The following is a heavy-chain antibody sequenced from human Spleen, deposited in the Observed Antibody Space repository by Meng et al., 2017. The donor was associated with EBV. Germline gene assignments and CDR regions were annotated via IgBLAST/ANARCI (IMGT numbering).Heavy chain of an antibody. CDR2: IHHRGSP. D-gene: IGHD5-12*01. Sequence: QVQLQDSGPGLVTPSGTLSLTCAVSGATISSSNCWTCVRQPPGKGLEWIGEIHHRGSPNYNPSLKSLITFSLDKSKNHFSLNLTSVTAEATAVYYCARLGSGYSGYDTAYWGQGTLVTVSS. CDR1: GATISSSNC. CDR3: ARLGSGYSGYDTAY. V-gene: IGHV4-4*02. J-gene: IGHJ4*02.